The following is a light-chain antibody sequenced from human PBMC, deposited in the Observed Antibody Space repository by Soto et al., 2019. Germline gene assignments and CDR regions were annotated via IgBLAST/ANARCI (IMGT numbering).Light chain of an antibody. CDR1: SGSIASNY. J-gene: IGLJ2*01. CDR3: LSYESSSVV. Sequence: NFMLTQAHSVSESPGKTVTISCTRSSGSIASNYVQWYQQRPGSAPTIVIYEDNQRPSGVPDRFSGSIDSSSNSASLTISGLKAEDEADYYCLSYESSSVVFGGGTKLTVL. CDR2: EDN. V-gene: IGLV6-57*04.